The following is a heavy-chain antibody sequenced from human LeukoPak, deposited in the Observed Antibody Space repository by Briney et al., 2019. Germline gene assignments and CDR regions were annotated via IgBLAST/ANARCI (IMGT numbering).Heavy chain of an antibody. D-gene: IGHD3-10*01. CDR3: AKPTDQYGPASTHLKN. CDR2: ISYDGSNK. J-gene: IGHJ4*02. CDR1: GFTFSSYG. V-gene: IGHV3-30*18. Sequence: SGGSLRLSCAASGFTFSSYGMHWVRQAPGKGLEWVAVISYDGSNKYYADSVKGRFTISRDNSKNTLYLQMNSLRAEDTAVYYCAKPTDQYGPASTHLKNWGQGTLVTVSS.